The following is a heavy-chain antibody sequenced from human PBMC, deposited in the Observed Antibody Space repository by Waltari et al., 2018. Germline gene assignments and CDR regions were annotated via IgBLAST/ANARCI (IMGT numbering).Heavy chain of an antibody. Sequence: QVQLVQSGSELKKPGASVKVSCKASGYTFTSYAMNWVRQAPGQGLEWMGWINTNTGNPTYAQGFTGRFGFSVDTSVSTAYLQISSLKAEDTAVYYCARDGSPRGFREPYPPLDWYWGQGTLVTVSS. CDR1: GYTFTSYA. CDR2: INTNTGNP. V-gene: IGHV7-4-1*02. D-gene: IGHD3-10*01. CDR3: ARDGSPRGFREPYPPLDWY. J-gene: IGHJ4*02.